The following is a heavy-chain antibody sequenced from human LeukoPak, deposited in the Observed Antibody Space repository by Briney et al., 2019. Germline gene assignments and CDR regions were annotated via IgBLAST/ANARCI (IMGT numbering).Heavy chain of an antibody. CDR3: APSKYSGYLDY. J-gene: IGHJ4*02. Sequence: RPGGSLRLSCAASGFTFSSYWMHWVRQAPGKGLVWLSRINTDGSSTNYADSVKGRFTISRDNAKNTLYLGMNSLRAEDTAVYYCAPSKYSGYLDYWGQGTLVTASS. V-gene: IGHV3-74*01. D-gene: IGHD5-12*01. CDR2: INTDGSST. CDR1: GFTFSSYW.